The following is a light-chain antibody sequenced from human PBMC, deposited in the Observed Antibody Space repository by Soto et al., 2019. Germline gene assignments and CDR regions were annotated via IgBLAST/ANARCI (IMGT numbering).Light chain of an antibody. Sequence: IQMTQSPSSVSASVGDRVSITGRASQGISSALAWYQQKPGTAPKLLIYDASSLESGVPSRFSGSGSGTDFTLTITSLQPEDFATYYCQQANTISITFGQGTRLEIK. CDR1: QGISSA. V-gene: IGKV1-13*02. CDR3: QQANTISIT. CDR2: DAS. J-gene: IGKJ5*01.